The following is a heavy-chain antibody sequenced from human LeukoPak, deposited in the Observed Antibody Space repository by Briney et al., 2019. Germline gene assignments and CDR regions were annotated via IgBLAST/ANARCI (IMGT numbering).Heavy chain of an antibody. CDR3: ARGETCSGDFCYFDA. Sequence: TPSETLSLTCAVYGGSFSGYYWSWIRQPPGKGLEWIGQIYHSGSTYYNPSLKSRVTISVDTSTNQFSLKLTSVTAADTAVYYCARGETCSGDFCYFDAWGQGTLVTVSS. V-gene: IGHV4-34*01. CDR2: IYHSGST. J-gene: IGHJ5*02. D-gene: IGHD2-21*02. CDR1: GGSFSGYY.